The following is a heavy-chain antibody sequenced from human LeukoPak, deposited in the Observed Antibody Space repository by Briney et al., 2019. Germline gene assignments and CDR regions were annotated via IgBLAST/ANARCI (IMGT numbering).Heavy chain of an antibody. CDR1: GGSISSGGYY. J-gene: IGHJ4*02. Sequence: SETLSLTCTVSGGSISSGGYYWSWIRQPPGKGLEWIGEINHSGSTNYNPSLKSRVTISVDTSKNQFSLKLSSVTAADTAVYYCARLVSYDFWSGSRDYWGQGTLVTVSS. CDR2: INHSGST. CDR3: ARLVSYDFWSGSRDY. V-gene: IGHV4-39*07. D-gene: IGHD3-3*01.